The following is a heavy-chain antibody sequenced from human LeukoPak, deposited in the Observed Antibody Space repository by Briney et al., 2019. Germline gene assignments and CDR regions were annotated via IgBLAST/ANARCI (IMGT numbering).Heavy chain of an antibody. CDR3: VKGGWLDD. CDR2: ISGSDGST. CDR1: GFSFNTFD. D-gene: IGHD2-15*01. Sequence: LRLTCAASGFSFNTFDMSWVRQAPGRGLEWVSFISGSDGSTQYANSVKGRVTISRDNFNNLLYLDMHSLRGDDTAIYYCVKGGWLDDYGQGTLDTVSS. J-gene: IGHJ4*02. V-gene: IGHV3-23*01.